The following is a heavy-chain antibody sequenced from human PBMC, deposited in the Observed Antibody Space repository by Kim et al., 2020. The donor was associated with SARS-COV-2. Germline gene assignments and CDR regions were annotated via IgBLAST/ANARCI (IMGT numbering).Heavy chain of an antibody. V-gene: IGHV3-30*02. CDR3: AKDKSLFMITFVGESGGMDV. D-gene: IGHD3-16*01. Sequence: GRFTIARDSSKNTLYLQMDSLRPEDTAVYFCAKDKSLFMITFVGESGGMDVWGQGTTVTVSS. J-gene: IGHJ6*02.